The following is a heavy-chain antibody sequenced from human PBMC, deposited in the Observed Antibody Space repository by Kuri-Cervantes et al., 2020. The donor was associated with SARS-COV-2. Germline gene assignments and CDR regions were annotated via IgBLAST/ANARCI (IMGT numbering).Heavy chain of an antibody. CDR1: GFTFSGFA. J-gene: IGHJ6*02. Sequence: GESLKISCAGSGFTFSGFAMSWVRQVPGKGLEWVSSISGSGSTTHYADSVKGRFTISRDNAKNSLYLQMNSLRAEDTAVYYCARGYDSSGYEIYYYYYGMDVWGQGTTVTVSS. CDR2: ISGSGSTT. V-gene: IGHV3-23*01. CDR3: ARGYDSSGYEIYYYYYGMDV. D-gene: IGHD3-22*01.